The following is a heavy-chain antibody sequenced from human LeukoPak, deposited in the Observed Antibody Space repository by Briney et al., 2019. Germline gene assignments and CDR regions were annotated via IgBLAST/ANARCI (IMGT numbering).Heavy chain of an antibody. V-gene: IGHV3-48*01. Sequence: GGSLRLSCAASGFTFSSYSMNWVRQAPGKGLEWVSYISSSSSTIYYADSVKGRFTISRDNAKNSLYLQMNSLRAEDTAVYYCARDDAYGDYYFDYWGQGTLVTVSS. D-gene: IGHD4-17*01. CDR2: ISSSSSTI. CDR3: ARDDAYGDYYFDY. J-gene: IGHJ4*02. CDR1: GFTFSSYS.